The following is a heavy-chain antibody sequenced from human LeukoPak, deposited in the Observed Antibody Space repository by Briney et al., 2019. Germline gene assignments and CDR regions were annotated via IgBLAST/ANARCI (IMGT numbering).Heavy chain of an antibody. CDR1: GGSISSSTYY. V-gene: IGHV4-39*07. Sequence: SETLSLTCTLSGGSISSSTYYWGWIRQSPGKGLEWIGSIYYTGSTYYNPALKSRVIISVDTSKNQFSVKVNSVTVADTAVYYCARELIGYSGYDYGPSSFDYWGQGTLVTVSS. CDR2: IYYTGST. CDR3: ARELIGYSGYDYGPSSFDY. D-gene: IGHD5-12*01. J-gene: IGHJ4*02.